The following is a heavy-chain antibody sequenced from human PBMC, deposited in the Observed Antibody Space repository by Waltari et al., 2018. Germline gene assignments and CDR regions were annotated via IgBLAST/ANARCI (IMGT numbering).Heavy chain of an antibody. Sequence: EVQLVESGGGLVQPGGSLRLPCAASEFTLSDHYMDWFRQVPGRGLEWIGHSENKADSYTTYYAASVKGRFTISRDDSKNSLFLQMNNLIIEDTAMYYCVTVPNSSGKYGLWGQGTLVTVSS. CDR2: SENKADSYTT. V-gene: IGHV3-72*01. CDR1: EFTLSDHY. CDR3: VTVPNSSGKYGL. J-gene: IGHJ4*02. D-gene: IGHD2-15*01.